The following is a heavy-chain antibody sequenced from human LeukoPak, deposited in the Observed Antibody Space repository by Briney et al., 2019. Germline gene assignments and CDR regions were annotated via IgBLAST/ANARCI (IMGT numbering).Heavy chain of an antibody. Sequence: SETLSLTCTVSGGSISSYYWSWIRQPPGKGLEWIGEINHSGSTNYNPSLKSRVTISVDTSKNQFSLKLSSVTAADTAVYYCARWGRRYCSGGSCYWFDPWGQGTLVTVSS. CDR1: GGSISSYY. D-gene: IGHD2-15*01. CDR2: INHSGST. V-gene: IGHV4-34*01. CDR3: ARWGRRYCSGGSCYWFDP. J-gene: IGHJ5*02.